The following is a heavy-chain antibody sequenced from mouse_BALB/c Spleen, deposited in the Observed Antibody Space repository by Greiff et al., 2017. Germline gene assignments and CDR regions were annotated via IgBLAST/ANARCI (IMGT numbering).Heavy chain of an antibody. CDR3: VRDGVYDYDEVAY. J-gene: IGHJ3*01. CDR2: IWSDGST. D-gene: IGHD2-4*01. CDR1: GFSLTSYG. Sequence: AQVVESGPDLVAPSQSLSITCTVSGFSLTSYGVHWVRQPPGKGLEWLVVIWSDGSTTYNSALKSRLSISKDNSKSQVFLKMNSLQTDDTAIYYCVRDGVYDYDEVAYWGQGTLVTVSA. V-gene: IGHV2-6-2*01.